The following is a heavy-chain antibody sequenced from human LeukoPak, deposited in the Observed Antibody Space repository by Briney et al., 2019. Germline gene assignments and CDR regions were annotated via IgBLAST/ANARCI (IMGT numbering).Heavy chain of an antibody. J-gene: IGHJ4*02. V-gene: IGHV3-21*01. CDR1: GFTFSSYS. CDR2: ISSSSSYI. D-gene: IGHD3-22*01. Sequence: GGSLRLSCAASGFTFSSYSMNWVRQAPGKGLVWVSSISSSSSYIYYADSVKGRFTISRDNAKNSLYLQMNSLRAEDTAVYYCARDWGLYGSSGYFDYWGQGNLVTVSS. CDR3: ARDWGLYGSSGYFDY.